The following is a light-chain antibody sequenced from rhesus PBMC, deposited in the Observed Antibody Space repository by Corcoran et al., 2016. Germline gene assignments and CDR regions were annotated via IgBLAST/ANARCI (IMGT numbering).Light chain of an antibody. V-gene: IGKV1-43*02. Sequence: DIQMTQSPSSLSTSIGDRVTITCRASQDINTHLNWYQQKPGKVPKRLIYAASSLESGVPSRFSGNGSGTDFTLTISSLQPEDFATYYCLQFNSDPYSFGQGTKVEIK. CDR2: AAS. J-gene: IGKJ2*01. CDR1: QDINTH. CDR3: LQFNSDPYS.